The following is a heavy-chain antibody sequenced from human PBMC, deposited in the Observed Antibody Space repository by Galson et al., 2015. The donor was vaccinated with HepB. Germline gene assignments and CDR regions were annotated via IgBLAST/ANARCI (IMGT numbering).Heavy chain of an antibody. Sequence: ETLSLTCAVNGGSFSDYYWTWIRQAPGMRPEWIGEVNHSGNTNYTPSLKSRVTISVDTSKNQFSLKLTFVTVADTAVYYCARGDFWSGSPWDFWGQGTLVTVSS. D-gene: IGHD3-3*01. J-gene: IGHJ4*02. CDR3: ARGDFWSGSPWDF. V-gene: IGHV4-34*01. CDR2: VNHSGNT. CDR1: GGSFSDYY.